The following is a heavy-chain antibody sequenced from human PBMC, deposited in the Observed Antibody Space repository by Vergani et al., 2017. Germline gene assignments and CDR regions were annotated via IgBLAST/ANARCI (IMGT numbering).Heavy chain of an antibody. CDR3: VKXGLQLLPVFIGRGGAFAI. CDR1: GFTFSSYA. Sequence: EVQLVESGGGLVQPGGSLRLSCSASGFTFSSYAMHWVRQAPGKGLEYVSAISSNGGSTYYADSVKGRFTISRDNSKNTLYLQMSSLRAEDTAVYYCVKXGLQLLPVFIGRGGAFAIWGQGTMVTVSS. D-gene: IGHD6-13*01. J-gene: IGHJ3*02. CDR2: ISSNGGST. V-gene: IGHV3-64D*06.